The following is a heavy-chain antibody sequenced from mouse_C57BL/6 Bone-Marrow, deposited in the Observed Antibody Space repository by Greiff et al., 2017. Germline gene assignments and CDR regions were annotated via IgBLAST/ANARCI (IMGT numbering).Heavy chain of an antibody. J-gene: IGHJ4*01. Sequence: EVQLQQSGAELVRPGASVKLSCTASGFNIKDYYMHWVKQRPEQGLEWIGWIDPENGDTEYASKFQGKATITADTSSNTAYLQLSSLTSEDTAVYYCTNPSMDYWGQGTSVTVSS. V-gene: IGHV14-4*01. CDR1: GFNIKDYY. CDR2: IDPENGDT. CDR3: TNPSMDY.